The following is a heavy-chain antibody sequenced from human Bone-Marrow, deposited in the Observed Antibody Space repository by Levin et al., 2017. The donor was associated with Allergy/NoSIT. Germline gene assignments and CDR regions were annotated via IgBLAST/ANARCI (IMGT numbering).Heavy chain of an antibody. V-gene: IGHV4-34*01. D-gene: IGHD3-9*01. Sequence: NSSETLSLTCAVYGVSFSHYYWSWIRQPPGKGLEWIGEINHGGSTDYNPSLKSRVTMSVDTSKNQVSLKLSSVTAADTAVYYCARGRAIYPDGTGHYWDGLDLWGQGTTVTVSS. CDR1: GVSFSHYY. CDR2: INHGGST. J-gene: IGHJ6*02. CDR3: ARGRAIYPDGTGHYWDGLDL.